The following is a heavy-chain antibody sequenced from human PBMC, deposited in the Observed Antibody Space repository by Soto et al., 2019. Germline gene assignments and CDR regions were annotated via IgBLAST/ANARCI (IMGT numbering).Heavy chain of an antibody. J-gene: IGHJ3*01. CDR1: GFSFSDKL. CDR3: ARDLLSVGPRANDAFHV. V-gene: IGHV1-3*01. D-gene: IGHD2-8*02. Sequence: QVQLVQSGAEVRKPGASVNISCRASGFSFSDKLINWVRQAPGQSLEWMGWINPDNGNTRNSQTFQGRVTISRHSSASIAYVEVSDLTAEDTAVYDCARDLLSVGPRANDAFHVWGQGTMVTVSS. CDR2: INPDNGNT.